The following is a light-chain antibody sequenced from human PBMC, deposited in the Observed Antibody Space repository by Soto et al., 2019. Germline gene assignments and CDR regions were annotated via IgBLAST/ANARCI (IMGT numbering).Light chain of an antibody. CDR2: GAS. J-gene: IGKJ5*01. Sequence: EIMMTQSPAPLSVSPGERDTLSCRPSQTDSRHLAWYQQKPGQAPRLLIFGASTRATGIPDRFRGSGSGNDFTRTISFLQSEDFAVYSCQQYNSWPLITFGPGTRLDIK. CDR1: QTDSRH. CDR3: QQYNSWPLIT. V-gene: IGKV3-15*01.